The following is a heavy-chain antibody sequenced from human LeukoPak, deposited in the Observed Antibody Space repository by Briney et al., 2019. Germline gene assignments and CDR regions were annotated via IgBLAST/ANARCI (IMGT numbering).Heavy chain of an antibody. CDR1: GGSISSYY. V-gene: IGHV4-59*01. CDR3: ARYPTGYYYYMDV. Sequence: SETLSLTCTVSGGSISSYYWSWIRQPPGKGLEWIGYIYYSGSTNYNPSLKSRVTISVDTSKNQFSLKLSSVTAADTAVYYCARYPTGYYYYMDVWGKGTTVTVSS. J-gene: IGHJ6*03. D-gene: IGHD4-17*01. CDR2: IYYSGST.